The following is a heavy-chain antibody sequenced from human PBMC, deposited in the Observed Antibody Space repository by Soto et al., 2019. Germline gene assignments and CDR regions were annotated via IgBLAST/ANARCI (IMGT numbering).Heavy chain of an antibody. Sequence: ASVKVSCKASGYTFTSYGISWVRQAPGQGLEWMGWISAYNGNTNYAQKLQGRGTMTTDTSTSTAYMELRSLRSDDTAVYYCARPTLGDHAFGYWGQGTLVTVSS. J-gene: IGHJ4*02. CDR2: ISAYNGNT. D-gene: IGHD3-16*01. V-gene: IGHV1-18*01. CDR3: ARPTLGDHAFGY. CDR1: GYTFTSYG.